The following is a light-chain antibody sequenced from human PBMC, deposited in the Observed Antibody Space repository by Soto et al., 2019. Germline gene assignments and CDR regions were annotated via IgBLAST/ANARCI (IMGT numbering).Light chain of an antibody. Sequence: AIQLTQSPSSLSASVGDRVTITCRASQGISSALAWYQQKPGKAPKLLIYDASSLESGVPSRFSGSGSVTDFTLTISSLQPEDFATYYCQQFNSYPMGITFGQGTRLEIK. V-gene: IGKV1-13*02. CDR3: QQFNSYPMGIT. CDR1: QGISSA. J-gene: IGKJ5*01. CDR2: DAS.